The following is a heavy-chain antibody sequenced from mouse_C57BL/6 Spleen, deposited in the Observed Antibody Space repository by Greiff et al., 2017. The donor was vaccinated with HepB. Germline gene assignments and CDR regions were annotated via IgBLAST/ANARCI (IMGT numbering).Heavy chain of an antibody. CDR1: GYAFSSYW. CDR2: IYPGDGDT. V-gene: IGHV1-80*01. Sequence: VKLQESGAELVKPGASVKISCKASGYAFSSYWMNWVKQRPGKGLEWIGQIYPGDGDTNYNGKFKGKATLTADKSSSTAYMQLSSLTSEDSAVYFCARGRDRYYFDYWGQGTTLTVSS. D-gene: IGHD3-3*01. CDR3: ARGRDRYYFDY. J-gene: IGHJ2*01.